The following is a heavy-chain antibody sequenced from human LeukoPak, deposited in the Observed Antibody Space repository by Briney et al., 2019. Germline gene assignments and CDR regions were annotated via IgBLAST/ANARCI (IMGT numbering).Heavy chain of an antibody. CDR2: ISSSSSTI. Sequence: GGSLRLSCAACGFTFSSYSMNWVRQAPGKGLEWVSYISSSSSTIYYADSVKGRFTISRDNAKNSLYLQMNSLRAEDTAVYYCARDRSGSSGWSRPTPFDYWGQGTLVTVSS. V-gene: IGHV3-48*01. J-gene: IGHJ4*02. D-gene: IGHD6-19*01. CDR3: ARDRSGSSGWSRPTPFDY. CDR1: GFTFSSYS.